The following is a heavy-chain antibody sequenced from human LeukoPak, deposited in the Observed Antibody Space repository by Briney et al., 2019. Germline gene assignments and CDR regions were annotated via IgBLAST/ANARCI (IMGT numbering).Heavy chain of an antibody. CDR3: TKDSVTTYLDDDYFDC. V-gene: IGHV3-23*01. CDR1: GFTFSRFA. CDR2: ITGSGDDS. J-gene: IGHJ4*02. D-gene: IGHD1-1*01. Sequence: GGSLRVSCAASGFTFSRFAMNWVRQDPGKGLEWVASITGSGDDSYYADSVKGRFTVARDNSRSTLSLQMNSLRADDTAIYFCTKDSVTTYLDDDYFDCWGQGTLVT.